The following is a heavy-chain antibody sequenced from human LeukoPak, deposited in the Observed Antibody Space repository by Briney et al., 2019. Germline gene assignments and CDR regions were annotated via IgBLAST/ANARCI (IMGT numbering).Heavy chain of an antibody. D-gene: IGHD5-18*01. CDR2: IIPILGIA. V-gene: IGHV1-69*04. CDR3: ANHLDTAMVNTLSRYNIFDY. CDR1: GGTFSSYA. J-gene: IGHJ4*02. Sequence: WASVKVSCKASGGTFSSYAICWVRQAPGQGLEWMGRIIPILGIANYAQKFQGRVTITADKSTSTAYMELSSLRSEDTAVYYCANHLDTAMVNTLSRYNIFDYWGQGTLVTVSS.